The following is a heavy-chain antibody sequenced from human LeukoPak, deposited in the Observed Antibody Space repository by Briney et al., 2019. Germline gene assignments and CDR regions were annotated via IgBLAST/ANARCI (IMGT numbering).Heavy chain of an antibody. CDR3: ARAPGGSGLYYFDY. V-gene: IGHV3-30-3*01. J-gene: IGHJ4*02. D-gene: IGHD6-19*01. CDR1: GFTFSSYA. CDR2: ISYDGSNK. Sequence: PGGSLRLSCAASGFTFSSYAMHWVRQAPGKGLEWVAVISYDGSNKYYADSVKGRFTISRDNSKNTLYLQMNSLRAEDTAVYYCARAPGGSGLYYFDYWGQGTLVTVSS.